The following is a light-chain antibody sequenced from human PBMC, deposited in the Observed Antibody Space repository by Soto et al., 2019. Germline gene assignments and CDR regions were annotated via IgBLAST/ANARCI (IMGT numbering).Light chain of an antibody. J-gene: IGKJ4*01. CDR3: HQRSNWPPT. Sequence: ENVLTQSPATLSLSPGERATLSCRASQSVSSNLAWYQQKLGQAPRLLIYDASNRATGIPARFSGSGSGTDFTLTISSLQPEDFAVYYCHQRSNWPPTFGGGTKVDIK. CDR1: QSVSSN. V-gene: IGKV3-11*01. CDR2: DAS.